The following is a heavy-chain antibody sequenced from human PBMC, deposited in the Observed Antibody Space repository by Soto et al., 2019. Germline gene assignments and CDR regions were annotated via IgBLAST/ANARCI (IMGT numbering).Heavy chain of an antibody. V-gene: IGHV1-69*01. D-gene: IGHD2-21*01. CDR3: ARHTREYYYYYYGMDV. CDR1: GGTFSSYA. J-gene: IGHJ6*02. Sequence: VKVSCKASGGTFSSYAISWVRQAPGQGLEWMGGIIPIFGTANYAQKFQGRVTITADESTSTAYMELSSLRSEDTAVYYCARHTREYYYYYYGMDVWGQGTTVTVSS. CDR2: IIPIFGTA.